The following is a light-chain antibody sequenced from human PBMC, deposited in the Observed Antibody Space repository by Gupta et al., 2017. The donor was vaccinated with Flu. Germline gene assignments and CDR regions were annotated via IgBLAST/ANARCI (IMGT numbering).Light chain of an antibody. J-gene: IGLJ2*01. CDR1: SSDVGAYDY. CDR3: SSYTGRSAPLI. V-gene: IGLV2-14*01. CDR2: EVN. Sequence: QSALTHPAPVAGTPGQAITIACTGTSSDVGAYDYVCWYQQHPDKAPKLIIYEVNNRPSEVSHRFSGSKSGNTASLTISGLQAEDEADYYCSSYTGRSAPLIFGGGTKVTVL.